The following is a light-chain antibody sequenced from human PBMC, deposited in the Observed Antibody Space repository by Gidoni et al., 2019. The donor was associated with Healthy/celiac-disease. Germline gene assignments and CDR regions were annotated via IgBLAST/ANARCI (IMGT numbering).Light chain of an antibody. CDR1: QSVSSN. V-gene: IGKV3-15*01. CDR2: GAS. J-gene: IGKJ4*01. CDR3: QQYNNWPPLT. Sequence: EIVMTQSPATLSVSPGERATLSCRASQSVSSNLACYQQKPDQPPKLLIYGASARATGIPARFSGSGSGTEFTLSISSLQSEDFAVYYCQQYNNWPPLTFGGGTKVEIK.